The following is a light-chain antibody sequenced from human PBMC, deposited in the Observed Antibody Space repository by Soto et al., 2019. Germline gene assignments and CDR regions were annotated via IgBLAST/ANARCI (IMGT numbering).Light chain of an antibody. CDR3: QHYDPSWT. CDR2: AAS. V-gene: IGKV3-20*01. J-gene: IGKJ1*01. CDR1: PSVSSSY. Sequence: ESVLTQSPGTLSLSPGERATLSCRASPSVSSSYLAWYQQKPGQAPRLLIYAASSRATGVPDRFSGTGSGPDFTLTINRLEPEDLAVYYCQHYDPSWTFGQGTKVELK.